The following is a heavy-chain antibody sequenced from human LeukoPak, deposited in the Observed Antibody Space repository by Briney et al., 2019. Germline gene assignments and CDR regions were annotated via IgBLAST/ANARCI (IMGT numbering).Heavy chain of an antibody. CDR2: IYTSGST. CDR3: ASSSPLEYYYYGMDV. D-gene: IGHD6-6*01. CDR1: GGSISSGSYY. J-gene: IGHJ6*02. Sequence: SETLSLTCTVSGGSISSGSYYWSWIRQPAGKGLEWIGRIYTSGSTNYNPSLRSRVTISVDTSKNQFSLKLSSVTAADTAVYYCASSSPLEYYYYGMDVWGQGTTVTVSS. V-gene: IGHV4-61*02.